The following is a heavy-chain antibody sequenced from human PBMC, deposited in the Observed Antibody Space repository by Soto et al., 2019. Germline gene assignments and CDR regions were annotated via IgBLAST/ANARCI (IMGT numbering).Heavy chain of an antibody. V-gene: IGHV1-69*13. Sequence: ASVKVSCKASGGTFSSYAISWVRQAPGQGLEWMGGIIPIFGTANYAQKFQGRVTITADESTSTAYMELSSLRSEDTAVYYCARAGYYDSSGYYPNYYYYGMDVWGQGTTVTVSS. D-gene: IGHD3-22*01. J-gene: IGHJ6*02. CDR3: ARAGYYDSSGYYPNYYYYGMDV. CDR1: GGTFSSYA. CDR2: IIPIFGTA.